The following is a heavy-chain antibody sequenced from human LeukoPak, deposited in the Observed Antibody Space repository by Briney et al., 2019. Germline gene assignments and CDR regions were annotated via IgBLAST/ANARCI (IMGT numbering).Heavy chain of an antibody. CDR3: ARGGTVYYYDSSGYYHPDI. J-gene: IGHJ3*02. V-gene: IGHV4-30-4*01. CDR1: GGSISSGDYY. D-gene: IGHD3-22*01. Sequence: SETLSLTCTVSGGSISSGDYYWSWIRQPPGKGLEWTGYIYYSGSTYYNPSLKSRVTISVDTSKNQFSLKLGSVTAADTAVYYCARGGTVYYYDSSGYYHPDIWGQGTMVTVSS. CDR2: IYYSGST.